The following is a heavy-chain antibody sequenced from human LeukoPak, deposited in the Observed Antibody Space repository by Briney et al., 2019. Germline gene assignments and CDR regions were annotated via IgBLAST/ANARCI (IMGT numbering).Heavy chain of an antibody. CDR2: IYSGGDT. CDR3: AKERSLEIAVAGTIFDY. D-gene: IGHD6-19*01. J-gene: IGHJ4*02. Sequence: PGGSLRLFCAASGFTVSSNYMGWVRQAPGKGLEWVSVIYSGGDTYYADSVKGRFTISRDNSKNMIYLEMSSLKAEDTAVYYCAKERSLEIAVAGTIFDYWGQGTLVTVSS. CDR1: GFTVSSNY. V-gene: IGHV3-66*01.